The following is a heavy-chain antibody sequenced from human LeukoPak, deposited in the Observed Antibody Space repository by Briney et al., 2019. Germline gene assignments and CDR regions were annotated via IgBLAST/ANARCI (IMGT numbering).Heavy chain of an antibody. CDR2: INADGSIR. D-gene: IGHD1-14*01. Sequence: HPGGSLRLSCATSGFTFGNSWVHWVRQAPGKGLVWVSLINADGSIRTYADSVRGRFTIARDNARNTLSLQMNSLTIEDTAVYYCIVVVEPPDSDGFDVWGQETMITVSS. CDR1: GFTFGNSW. CDR3: IVVVEPPDSDGFDV. V-gene: IGHV3-74*01. J-gene: IGHJ3*01.